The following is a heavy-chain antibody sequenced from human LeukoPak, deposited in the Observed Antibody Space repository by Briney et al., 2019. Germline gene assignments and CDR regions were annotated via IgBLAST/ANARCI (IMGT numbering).Heavy chain of an antibody. CDR3: ARARDSNSGSFYRSLDF. Sequence: GGSLRLSCAASGFTFSNNWMSWVRHAPGKGLEWVASIKEDGSEKKYVDSVKGRFSISRDNANNSLYLQMNSLGAEDTALYLRARARDSNSGSFYRSLDFWGQGTLVTVSS. V-gene: IGHV3-7*01. CDR2: IKEDGSEK. CDR1: GFTFSNNW. D-gene: IGHD3-10*01. J-gene: IGHJ4*02.